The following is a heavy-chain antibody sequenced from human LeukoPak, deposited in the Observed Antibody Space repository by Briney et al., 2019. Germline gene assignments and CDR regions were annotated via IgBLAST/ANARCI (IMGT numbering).Heavy chain of an antibody. CDR3: AKDMGYSYGYTYFDY. Sequence: PGGSLRLSCAASGFTFSSYWMSWVRQAPGKGLEWVANIKQDGSEKYYVDSVKGRFTIFRDNAKNSLYLQMNSLRAEDTALYYCAKDMGYSYGYTYFDYWGQGTLVTVSS. J-gene: IGHJ4*02. CDR2: IKQDGSEK. D-gene: IGHD5-18*01. CDR1: GFTFSSYW. V-gene: IGHV3-7*03.